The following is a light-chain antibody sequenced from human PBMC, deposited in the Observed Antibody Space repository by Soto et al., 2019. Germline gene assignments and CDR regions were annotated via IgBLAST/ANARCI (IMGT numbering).Light chain of an antibody. J-gene: IGKJ5*01. Sequence: EVVLTQSPGTLSLSPGERATLSCSAGHSVSSSYLAWYQRNPGEAPRLLSYGAASRATVLLEGFSGSGSGTGCPINISRMEPKNFAVYYCEHYGRCITFGQGTRVGI. CDR2: GAA. CDR3: EHYGRCIT. CDR1: HSVSSSY. V-gene: IGKV3-20*01.